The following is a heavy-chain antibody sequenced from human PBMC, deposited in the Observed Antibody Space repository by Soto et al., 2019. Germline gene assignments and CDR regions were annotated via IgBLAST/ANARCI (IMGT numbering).Heavy chain of an antibody. D-gene: IGHD2-21*02. CDR3: AKEAVYGDGLWLAGN. CDR2: MTGSGGDI. CDR1: GFSVSRYA. J-gene: IGHJ4*02. Sequence: EVQLLESGGGLVQPGGSLRLSCAASGFSVSRYAMMWVRQPPGKGQEWVAGMTGSGGDIRYADPVKGRFTISKDNSKNTLYLEVNSLRAEDTAIYYCAKEAVYGDGLWLAGNWGQGNLVTVSS. V-gene: IGHV3-23*01.